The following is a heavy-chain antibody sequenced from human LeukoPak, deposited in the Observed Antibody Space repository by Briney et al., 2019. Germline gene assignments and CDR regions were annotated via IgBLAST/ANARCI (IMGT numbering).Heavy chain of an antibody. Sequence: PSQTLSLTCAVSGGSISSGGYSWSWIRQPPGKGLEWIGYIYHSGSTYYNPSLKSRVTISVDRSKNQFSLKLSSVTAADTAVYYCASSDYGGNSFPFDIWGQGTMVTVSS. D-gene: IGHD4-23*01. V-gene: IGHV4-30-2*01. CDR3: ASSDYGGNSFPFDI. CDR2: IYHSGST. J-gene: IGHJ3*02. CDR1: GGSISSGGYS.